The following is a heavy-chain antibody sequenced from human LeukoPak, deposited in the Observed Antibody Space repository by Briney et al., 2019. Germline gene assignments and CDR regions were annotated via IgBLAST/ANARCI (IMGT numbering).Heavy chain of an antibody. V-gene: IGHV3-30*02. CDR2: IRYDGSNK. D-gene: IGHD6-13*01. J-gene: IGHJ4*02. Sequence: QTGGSLRLSCAASGFTFSSYGMHWVRQAPGKGLEWVAFIRYDGSNKYYADSVKGRFTISRDNSKNTLYLQMNSLRAEDTAVYYCARDMVAAAGTGFDYWGQGTLVTVSS. CDR3: ARDMVAAAGTGFDY. CDR1: GFTFSSYG.